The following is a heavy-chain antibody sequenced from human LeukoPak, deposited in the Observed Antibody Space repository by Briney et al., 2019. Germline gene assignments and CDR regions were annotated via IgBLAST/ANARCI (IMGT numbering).Heavy chain of an antibody. Sequence: SWVRQAPGKGLEWIGYIYYSGSTYYNPSLKSRVTISVDTSKNQFSLKLSSVTAADTAVYYCATITTAMVTEDFDYWGQGTLVTVSS. D-gene: IGHD5-18*01. V-gene: IGHV4-30-4*08. CDR2: IYYSGST. CDR3: ATITTAMVTEDFDY. J-gene: IGHJ4*02.